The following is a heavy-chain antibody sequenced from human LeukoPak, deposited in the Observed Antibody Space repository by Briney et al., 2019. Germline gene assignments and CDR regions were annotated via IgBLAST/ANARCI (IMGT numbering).Heavy chain of an antibody. V-gene: IGHV3-23*01. Sequence: PGGSLRLSCAASGFTFSSYAMSWVRQAPGKGLEWVSAISGSGGSTYYADSVKGRFTISRDNSKNTLYLQMNSLRAEDTAVYYCAKDSPAPKLSGGYDLVFSYWGQGTLVTVSS. CDR1: GFTFSSYA. J-gene: IGHJ4*02. D-gene: IGHD5-12*01. CDR3: AKDSPAPKLSGGYDLVFSY. CDR2: ISGSGGST.